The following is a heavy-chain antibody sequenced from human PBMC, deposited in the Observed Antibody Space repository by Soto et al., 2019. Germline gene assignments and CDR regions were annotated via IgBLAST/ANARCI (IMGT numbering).Heavy chain of an antibody. J-gene: IGHJ4*02. Sequence: QVQLVESGGGVVQPGRSLRLSCAASGFTFSIYAMHWVRQAPGKGLEWVAVISYDGSNKYYADSVKGRFTISRDNSKNTLYVPMNSLRAEETAVSYCARTRLDTPARDYWGQGTLFTVSS. CDR2: ISYDGSNK. D-gene: IGHD2-2*01. V-gene: IGHV3-30-3*01. CDR1: GFTFSIYA. CDR3: ARTRLDTPARDY.